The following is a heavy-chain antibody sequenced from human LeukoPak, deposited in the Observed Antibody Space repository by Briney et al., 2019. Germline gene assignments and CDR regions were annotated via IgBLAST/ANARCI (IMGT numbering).Heavy chain of an antibody. CDR2: ISAYNGNT. Sequence: ASVKVSCKPSGYTFTSYGISWVRQAPGQRLEWIVWISAYNGNTNYAQKLQGRVTMTTDTSTSTAYMELRSLRSDDTAVYYCARAVGSYYYYMDVWGKGTTVTVSS. CDR3: ARAVGSYYYYMDV. V-gene: IGHV1-18*01. D-gene: IGHD2-2*03. J-gene: IGHJ6*03. CDR1: GYTFTSYG.